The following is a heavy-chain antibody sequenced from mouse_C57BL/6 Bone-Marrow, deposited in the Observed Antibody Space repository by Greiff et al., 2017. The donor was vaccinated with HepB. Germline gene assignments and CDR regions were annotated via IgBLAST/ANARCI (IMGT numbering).Heavy chain of an antibody. CDR3: AKKRGDYDVGFYAMDY. Sequence: QVQLQQSGPGLVQPSQSLSITCPVSGFSLTSYGVHWVRQSPGKGLEWLGVIWRGGSTDYNAAFMSRLSITKDNSKSQVFFKMNSLQADDTAIYYCAKKRGDYDVGFYAMDYWGQGTSVTVSS. J-gene: IGHJ4*01. CDR2: IWRGGST. V-gene: IGHV2-5*01. CDR1: GFSLTSYG. D-gene: IGHD2-4*01.